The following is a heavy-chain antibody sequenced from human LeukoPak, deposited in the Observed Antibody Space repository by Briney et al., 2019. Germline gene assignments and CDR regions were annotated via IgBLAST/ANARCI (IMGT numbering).Heavy chain of an antibody. CDR3: AGLITTAWYFDL. CDR2: IYHSGST. CDR1: GYSISSSNW. D-gene: IGHD3-22*01. J-gene: IGHJ2*01. V-gene: IGHV4-28*01. Sequence: SETLSLTCGVSGYSISSSNWWGWIRPPPGKGLEWIGYIYHSGSTYYNPSLKSRVTISVDRSKNQFSLKVSSVTAADTAVYYCAGLITTAWYFDLWGRGTLVTVSS.